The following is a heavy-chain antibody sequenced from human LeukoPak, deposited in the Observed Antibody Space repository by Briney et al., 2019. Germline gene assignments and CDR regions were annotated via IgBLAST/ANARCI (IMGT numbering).Heavy chain of an antibody. J-gene: IGHJ4*02. V-gene: IGHV1-8*02. D-gene: IGHD3-3*02. CDR3: ARLADDFDY. CDR2: MNPKSGNT. Sequence: ASVKVSCKASGYTFTSYDINWVRQATGQGLEWVGWMNPKSGNTGYAQKFQGRVTMTRNTSISSAYMELSSLRSEDTAVYYCARLADDFDYWGQGTLVTVSS. CDR1: GYTFTSYD.